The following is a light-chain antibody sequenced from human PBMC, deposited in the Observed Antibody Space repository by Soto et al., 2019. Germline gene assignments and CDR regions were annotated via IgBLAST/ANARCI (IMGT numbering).Light chain of an antibody. CDR3: HQYYSTPWT. CDR2: WAS. J-gene: IGKJ1*01. V-gene: IGKV4-1*01. CDR1: QSVSSTY. Sequence: EIVLTQSPGTLSLSPGERATLSCRASQSVSSTYLAWYQQKPGQPPQLLIYWASTRESGVPDRFSGSGSGTEFTLTISSLQAEDVAVYYCHQYYSTPWTFGQGTKVDIK.